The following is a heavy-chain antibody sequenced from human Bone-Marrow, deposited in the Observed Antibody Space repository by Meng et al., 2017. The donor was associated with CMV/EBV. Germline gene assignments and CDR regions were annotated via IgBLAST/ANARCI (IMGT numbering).Heavy chain of an antibody. V-gene: IGHV4-34*01. J-gene: IGHJ4*02. CDR3: AREIVGATDY. D-gene: IGHD1-26*01. CDR1: GGSFSSYY. Sequence: SLTRGVYGGSFSSYYWNWIRQPPGKGLEWIGEINHRGSANYNPSLKSRVTMSVDTSKKQFSLKLSSVTAADTALYFCAREIVGATDYWGQGTLVTVSS. CDR2: INHRGSA.